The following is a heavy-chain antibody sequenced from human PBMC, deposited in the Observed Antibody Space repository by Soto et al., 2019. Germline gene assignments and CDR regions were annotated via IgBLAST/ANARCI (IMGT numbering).Heavy chain of an antibody. Sequence: QVQLVQSGAEMKRPGASVILSCKASGYIFTTYSIHWVRQTAGQGLAWMAKVDPRDGSTGYAQKFRGRVSMAWDTSTGTVSMEVSSLTSDDTATSYCARVRSSGREFDYWGQGTQVTVSS. CDR3: ARVRSSGREFDY. J-gene: IGHJ4*02. D-gene: IGHD6-25*01. V-gene: IGHV1-46*01. CDR1: GYIFTTYS. CDR2: VDPRDGST.